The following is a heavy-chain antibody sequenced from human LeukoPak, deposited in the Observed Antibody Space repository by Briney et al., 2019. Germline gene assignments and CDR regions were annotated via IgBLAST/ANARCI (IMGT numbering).Heavy chain of an antibody. CDR2: INPSGGST. D-gene: IGHD3-10*01. V-gene: IGHV1-46*01. CDR3: ASGHYGSGSYYGSFDY. Sequence: ASVRVSCKASGYTFTSYHMHWVRQAPGQGLEWMGIINPSGGSTSYAQKFQGRVTMTRDMSTSTVYMELSSLRSEDTAVYYCASGHYGSGSYYGSFDYWGQGTLVTVSS. J-gene: IGHJ4*02. CDR1: GYTFTSYH.